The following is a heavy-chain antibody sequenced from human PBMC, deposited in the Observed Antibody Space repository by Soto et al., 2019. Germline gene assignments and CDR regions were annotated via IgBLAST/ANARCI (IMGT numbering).Heavy chain of an antibody. CDR1: GFTVSSNY. V-gene: IGHV3-66*01. CDR2: IYSGGST. D-gene: IGHD3-10*01. Sequence: EVQLVESGGGLVQPGGSLRLSCAASGFTVSSNYMSWVRQAPGKGLEWVSVIYSGGSTYYADSVKGRFTISRDNSKNTLYLQMNRLRAEDTAVYYCARSVYYYGSGYAFDIWGQGTMVTVSS. CDR3: ARSVYYYGSGYAFDI. J-gene: IGHJ3*02.